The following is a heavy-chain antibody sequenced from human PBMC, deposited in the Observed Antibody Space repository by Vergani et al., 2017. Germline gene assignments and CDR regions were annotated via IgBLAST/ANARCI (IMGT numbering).Heavy chain of an antibody. D-gene: IGHD5-18*01. CDR2: IYPGDSDT. CDR1: GYSFTSYW. Sequence: EVQLVQSGAEVKKPGESLKISCKGSGYSFTSYWIGWVGQMPGKGLEWMGIIYPGDSDTRYSPSFQGQVTISADKSISTAYLQWSSLKASDTAMYYCARQGQLWLRVDYFDYWGQGTLVTVSS. CDR3: ARQGQLWLRVDYFDY. J-gene: IGHJ4*02. V-gene: IGHV5-51*01.